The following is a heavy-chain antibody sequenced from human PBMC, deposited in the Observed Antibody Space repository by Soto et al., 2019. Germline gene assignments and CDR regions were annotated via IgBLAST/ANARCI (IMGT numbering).Heavy chain of an antibody. Sequence: GGSLRLSCAASGFTFTRYSMNWVRQAPGKGLEWVSSISSTTNYIYYGDSMKGRFTISRDNAKNSLHLEMNSLRAEDTAVYYCARESEDLTSNFDYWGQGTLVTVSS. CDR3: ARESEDLTSNFDY. J-gene: IGHJ4*02. CDR1: GFTFTRYS. V-gene: IGHV3-21*06. CDR2: ISSTTNYI.